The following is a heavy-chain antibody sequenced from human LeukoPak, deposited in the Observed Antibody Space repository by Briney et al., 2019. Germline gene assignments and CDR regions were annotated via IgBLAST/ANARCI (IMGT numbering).Heavy chain of an antibody. CDR3: ARVGDGLNDAFDI. D-gene: IGHD5-24*01. Sequence: GASVKVSCKASGYTFTGYYMNWVRQAPGQGLEWMGRINPNNGGTNYAQKFQGRVTMTRDTSITTAYMGLSRLRSDDTTVYYCARVGDGLNDAFDIWGQGTMVTVSS. CDR1: GYTFTGYY. CDR2: INPNNGGT. J-gene: IGHJ3*02. V-gene: IGHV1-2*06.